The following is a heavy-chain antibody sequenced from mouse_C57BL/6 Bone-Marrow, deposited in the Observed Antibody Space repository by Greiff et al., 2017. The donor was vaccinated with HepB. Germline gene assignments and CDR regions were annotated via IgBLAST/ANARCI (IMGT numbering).Heavy chain of an antibody. CDR1: GYTFTSYW. Sequence: QVQLQQPGAELVMPGASVKLSCKASGYTFTSYWMHWVKQRPGQGLEWIGEIDPSDSYTNYNQKFKGKSTLTVDKSSSTAYMQLSSLTSEDSAVYYCARAVTGPFAYWGQGTLVTVSA. CDR3: ARAVTGPFAY. J-gene: IGHJ3*01. V-gene: IGHV1-69*01. D-gene: IGHD2-13*01. CDR2: IDPSDSYT.